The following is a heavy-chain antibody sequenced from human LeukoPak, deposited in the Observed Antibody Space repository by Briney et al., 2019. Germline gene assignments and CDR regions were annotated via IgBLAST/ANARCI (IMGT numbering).Heavy chain of an antibody. CDR1: GFTVSSNY. D-gene: IGHD3-10*01. V-gene: IGHV3-53*01. J-gene: IGHJ4*02. CDR3: ARGRYYYGSGNSY. CDR2: IYSGGST. Sequence: GGSLRLSCAASGFTVSSNYMSWVRQAPGKGLEWVSVIYSGGSTYYADSVKGRFTISRDNSKNTLYLQKNSLRAEDTAVYYCARGRYYYGSGNSYWGQGTLVTVSS.